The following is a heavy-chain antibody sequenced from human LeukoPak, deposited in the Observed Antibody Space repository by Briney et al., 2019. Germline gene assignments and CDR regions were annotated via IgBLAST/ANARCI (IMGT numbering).Heavy chain of an antibody. CDR1: GFTFNTHW. CDR3: AKEGGYDFWSGYYPDY. D-gene: IGHD3-3*01. J-gene: IGHJ4*02. CDR2: IDSDGSST. Sequence: GGSLRLSCEVSGFTFNTHWMHWVRQAPGKGLVCVSRIDSDGSSTNYADSVKGRFTIPRDNAKNTLYLQMNSLRADDTAVYYCAKEGGYDFWSGYYPDYWGQGTLVTVSS. V-gene: IGHV3-74*01.